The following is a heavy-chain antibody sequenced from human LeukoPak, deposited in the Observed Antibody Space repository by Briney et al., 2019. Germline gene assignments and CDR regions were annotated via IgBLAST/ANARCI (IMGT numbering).Heavy chain of an antibody. J-gene: IGHJ5*02. CDR1: GGSISSYY. Sequence: PSETLSLTCTVSGGSISSYYWSWIRQPAGKGLEWIGRIYTSGSTNYNPSLKSRVTMSVDTSKNQFSLKLSSVTAADTAVYYCARDFPLQSKGGFDPWGQGTLVTVSS. V-gene: IGHV4-4*07. CDR2: IYTSGST. D-gene: IGHD5-24*01. CDR3: ARDFPLQSKGGFDP.